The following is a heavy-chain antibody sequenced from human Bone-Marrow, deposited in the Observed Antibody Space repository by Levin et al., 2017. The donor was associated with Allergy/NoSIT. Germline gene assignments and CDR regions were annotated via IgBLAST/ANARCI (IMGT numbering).Heavy chain of an antibody. J-gene: IGHJ5*02. Sequence: GASVKVSCKVSGYTLTELSMHWVRQAPGKGLEWMGGFDPEDGETIYAQKFQGRVTMTEDTSTDTAYMELSSLRSEGTAVYYCARPATSGWFFDPWGQGTLVTVSS. CDR3: ARPATSGWFFDP. D-gene: IGHD6-19*01. CDR1: GYTLTELS. V-gene: IGHV1-24*01. CDR2: FDPEDGET.